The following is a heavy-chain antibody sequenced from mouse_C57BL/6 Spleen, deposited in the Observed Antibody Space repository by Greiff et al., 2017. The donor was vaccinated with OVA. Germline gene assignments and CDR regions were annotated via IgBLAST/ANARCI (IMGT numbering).Heavy chain of an antibody. D-gene: IGHD1-1*01. CDR3: AREYYGSHWYFDV. Sequence: VQLQQSGAELVRPGTSVKVSCKASGYAFTNYLIEWVKQRPGQGLAWIGVINPGSGGTNYNEKFKGKATLTADKSSSTAYMQLSSLTSEDSAVYFCAREYYGSHWYFDVWGTGTTVTVSS. V-gene: IGHV1-54*01. J-gene: IGHJ1*03. CDR2: INPGSGGT. CDR1: GYAFTNYL.